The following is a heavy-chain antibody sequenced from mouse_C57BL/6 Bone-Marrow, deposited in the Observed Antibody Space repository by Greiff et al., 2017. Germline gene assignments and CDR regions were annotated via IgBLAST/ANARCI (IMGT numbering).Heavy chain of an antibody. CDR2: FHPYNDDT. J-gene: IGHJ2*01. CDR1: GYTFTTYP. V-gene: IGHV1-47*01. Sequence: VQVVESGAELVKPGASVKMSCKASGYTFTTYPIEWMKQNHGKSLEWIGNFHPYNDDTKYNEKFKGKATLTVEKSSSTFYLELSRLTSDDSAVYYCARLNWDVGYFDYWGQGTTLTVSS. CDR3: ARLNWDVGYFDY. D-gene: IGHD4-1*01.